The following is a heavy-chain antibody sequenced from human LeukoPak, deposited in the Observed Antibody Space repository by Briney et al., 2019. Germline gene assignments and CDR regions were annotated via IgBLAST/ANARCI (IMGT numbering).Heavy chain of an antibody. V-gene: IGHV1-3*01. CDR3: ARVLVVGWLSAKGYFDY. D-gene: IGHD3-3*01. CDR1: GYSFTNYA. Sequence: ASVKISCKAFGYSFTNYAMHWVRQAPGQRLEWMGWINAGNGNTKYSQKFQGRVTITRDTSASTVYMDLSGLRSEDTAVYYCARVLVVGWLSAKGYFDYWGQGTLVTVSS. J-gene: IGHJ4*02. CDR2: INAGNGNT.